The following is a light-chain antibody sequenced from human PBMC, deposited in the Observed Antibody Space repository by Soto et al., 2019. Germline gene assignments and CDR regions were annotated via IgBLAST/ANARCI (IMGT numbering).Light chain of an antibody. CDR1: QSVNSY. J-gene: IGKJ4*01. CDR3: QQFASYPLT. Sequence: VLTHTPAKLSLSPWERVTLSCRASQSVNSYLAWYQQKPGQAPRFLIHGASSRATGIPDRFSGGGSGTDFTLTISRLEPEDFAAYYCQQFASYPLTFGGGTKVDIK. V-gene: IGKV3-20*01. CDR2: GAS.